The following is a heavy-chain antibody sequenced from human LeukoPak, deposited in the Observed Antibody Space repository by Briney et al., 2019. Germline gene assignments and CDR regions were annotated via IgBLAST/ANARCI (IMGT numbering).Heavy chain of an antibody. D-gene: IGHD3-3*01. CDR2: IKQDGSEK. CDR1: GFTFSSYW. CDR3: ARDEYLWSGYYPNQAFDY. V-gene: IGHV3-7*01. J-gene: IGHJ4*02. Sequence: GGSLRLSCAASGFTFSSYWMTWVRQAPGKGLEWVANIKQDGSEKYYVDSVKGRFTISRDNAKNSLYLQMNSLRAEDMAVYYCARDEYLWSGYYPNQAFDYWGQGTLVTVSS.